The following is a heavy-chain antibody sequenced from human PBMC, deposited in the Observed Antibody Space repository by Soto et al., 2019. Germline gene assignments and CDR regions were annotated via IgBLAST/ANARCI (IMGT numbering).Heavy chain of an antibody. CDR3: ARVWGGAFDI. CDR1: GGSVSSTSYY. Sequence: SEPLSLTCTVSGGSVSSTSYYWSWIRQPPGKGLEWIGFIYYSGSTNYNPSLKSRVTISVDTSKNQFSLKLSFVTAADTAVYYCARVWGGAFDIWGQGTMVTVSS. J-gene: IGHJ3*02. D-gene: IGHD3-10*01. V-gene: IGHV4-61*01. CDR2: IYYSGST.